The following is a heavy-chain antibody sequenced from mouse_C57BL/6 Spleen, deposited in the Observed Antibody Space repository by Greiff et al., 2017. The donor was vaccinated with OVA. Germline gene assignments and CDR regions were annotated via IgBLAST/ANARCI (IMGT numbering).Heavy chain of an antibody. CDR2: LNPNNGGT. J-gene: IGHJ1*03. D-gene: IGHD1-1*01. V-gene: IGHV1-26*01. Sequence: EVQLQQSGPELVKPGASVKISCKASGYTFTDYYMNWVKQSHGKSLEWIGDLNPNNGGTSYNQKFKGKATLTVDKSSSTAYMELRSLTSEDSAVYYCAREGITTVVAHWYFDVWGTGTTVTVSS. CDR1: GYTFTDYY. CDR3: AREGITTVVAHWYFDV.